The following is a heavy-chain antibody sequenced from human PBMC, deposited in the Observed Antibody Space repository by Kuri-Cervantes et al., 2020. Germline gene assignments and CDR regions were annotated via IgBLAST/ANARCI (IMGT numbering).Heavy chain of an antibody. CDR3: ARDRTGDFTPVFDM. CDR1: GFTFSNAW. CDR2: ISKSGSTI. D-gene: IGHD7-27*01. J-gene: IGHJ3*02. V-gene: IGHV3-11*01. Sequence: GGSLRLSCAASGFTFSNAWMSWVRQAPGKGLEWISYISKSGSTIYYADSVKGRFTISRDNAKNSLYLQMNNLRAEDTAVYYCARDRTGDFTPVFDMWGQGTVVTVSS.